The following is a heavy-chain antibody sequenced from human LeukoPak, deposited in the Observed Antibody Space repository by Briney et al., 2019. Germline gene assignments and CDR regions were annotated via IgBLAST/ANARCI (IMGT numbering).Heavy chain of an antibody. V-gene: IGHV4-59*01. D-gene: IGHD6-6*01. Sequence: KASETLSLTCTVSGGSISSYYWSWIRQPPGKGLEWIGYIYYSGSTNYNPSLKSRVTISVDTSKNQFSLKLSSVTAADTAVYYCARGVGYSSSSFFDYWGQGTLVTVSS. CDR3: ARGVGYSSSSFFDY. J-gene: IGHJ4*02. CDR2: IYYSGST. CDR1: GGSISSYY.